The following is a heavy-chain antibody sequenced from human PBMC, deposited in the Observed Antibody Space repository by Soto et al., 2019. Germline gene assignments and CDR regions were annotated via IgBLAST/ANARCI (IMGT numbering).Heavy chain of an antibody. V-gene: IGHV4-34*01. J-gene: IGHJ1*01. Sequence: GSFSADAWSWIRQPPGKGLEWIAEITHSGSSNYNPSLKSRVTTSLDRSKNHFSLKLTSVTAADTAVYYCARGLEYFQHWGQGTLVTIS. CDR2: ITHSGSS. CDR3: ARGLEYFQH. CDR1: GSFSADA.